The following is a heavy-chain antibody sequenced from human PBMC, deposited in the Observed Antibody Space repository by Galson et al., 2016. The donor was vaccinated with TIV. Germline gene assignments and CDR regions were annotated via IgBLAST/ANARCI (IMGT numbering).Heavy chain of an antibody. CDR3: ARSDKYYVERAGFDY. CDR2: ISPLFGTT. D-gene: IGHD3-16*01. Sequence: SGVIFSSNAFNWVRQAPGHGLEWVGGISPLFGTTNYAQRFQGRVTFTTDASKTTAYMELTSLTSEDTAVYYCARSDKYYVERAGFDYWGQGTLVTVSS. CDR1: GVIFSSNA. J-gene: IGHJ4*02. V-gene: IGHV1-69*05.